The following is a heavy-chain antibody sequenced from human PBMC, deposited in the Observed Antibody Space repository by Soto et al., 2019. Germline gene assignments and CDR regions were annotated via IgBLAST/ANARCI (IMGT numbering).Heavy chain of an antibody. D-gene: IGHD3-22*01. V-gene: IGHV1-69*12. CDR3: ARAPYDSSGYEYGH. CDR2: IIPIFGTA. J-gene: IGHJ1*01. Sequence: QVQLVQSGAEVKKPGSSVKVSCKASGGTFSSYAISWVRQAPGQGLEWTGGIIPIFGTANYAQKFQGRVTITADESTSTAYMELSSLRSEDTAVYYCARAPYDSSGYEYGHWGQGTLVTVSS. CDR1: GGTFSSYA.